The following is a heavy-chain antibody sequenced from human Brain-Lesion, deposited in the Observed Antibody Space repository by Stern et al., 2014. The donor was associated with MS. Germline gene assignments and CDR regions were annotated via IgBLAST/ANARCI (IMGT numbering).Heavy chain of an antibody. CDR2: IYYIGST. Sequence: QVQLVESGPGLVKPSQTLSLTCNVSGDSISSGDNYWSWIRQSPGKGLEWIGYIYYIGSTFYNPSLKSRVTISVDTSQNQFSLRLSSVTAADTAVYYCARGESSRYYYYLDYGGQGTLVTVA. V-gene: IGHV4-30-4*01. D-gene: IGHD3-22*01. CDR1: GDSISSGDNY. J-gene: IGHJ4*02. CDR3: ARGESSRYYYYLDY.